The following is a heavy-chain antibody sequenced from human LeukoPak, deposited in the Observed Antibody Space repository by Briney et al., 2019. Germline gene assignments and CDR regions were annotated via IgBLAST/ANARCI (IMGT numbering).Heavy chain of an antibody. J-gene: IGHJ6*04. Sequence: GGSLRLSCEASGFIFRNYEMKWVRQAPGKGLEWISFISGSGSSIFYADSVRGRFTISRDNAKNSLYLQMNSLRAEDTAVYYCAELGITMIGGVWGKGTTVTISS. D-gene: IGHD3-10*02. CDR3: AELGITMIGGV. V-gene: IGHV3-48*03. CDR2: ISGSGSSI. CDR1: GFIFRNYE.